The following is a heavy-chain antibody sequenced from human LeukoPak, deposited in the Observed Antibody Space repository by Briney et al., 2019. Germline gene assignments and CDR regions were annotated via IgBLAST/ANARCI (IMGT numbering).Heavy chain of an antibody. CDR1: GFTFTTYT. CDR2: IYYSGST. V-gene: IGHV4-59*01. J-gene: IGHJ4*02. CDR3: ARDRDY. Sequence: GSLRLSCAASGFTFTTYTISWVRQAPGKGLEWIGYIYYSGSTNYNPSLKSRVTISVDTSKNQFSLKLSSVTAADTAVYYCARDRDYWGQGTLVTVSS.